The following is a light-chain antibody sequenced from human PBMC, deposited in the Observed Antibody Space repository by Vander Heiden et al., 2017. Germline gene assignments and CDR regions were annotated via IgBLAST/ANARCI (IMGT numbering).Light chain of an antibody. CDR2: KAS. V-gene: IGKV1-5*03. Sequence: DIQMTQSPSTLSASVGDRITITCRASQSIGTWLAWYHQKPGKAPKFLIYKASNLQSGVPSRFSGSGSGTEFTLTISGLQPDDFGTYYCQQYNTYPTFGQGTKVEI. CDR1: QSIGTW. CDR3: QQYNTYPT. J-gene: IGKJ1*01.